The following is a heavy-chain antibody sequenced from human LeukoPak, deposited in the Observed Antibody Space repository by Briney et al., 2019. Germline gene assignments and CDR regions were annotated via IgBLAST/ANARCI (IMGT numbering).Heavy chain of an antibody. CDR2: INPNSGGT. D-gene: IGHD3-22*01. J-gene: IGHJ3*02. V-gene: IGHV1-2*02. CDR1: GYTFTGYY. CDR3: ARAGGVYYDSSGGLKGAFDI. Sequence: ASVKVSCKASGYTFTGYYMHWVRQAPGQGLEWMGWINPNSGGTNYAQKFQGRVTMTRDTSISTAYMELSRLRSEDTAVYYCARAGGVYYDSSGGLKGAFDIWGQGTMVTVSS.